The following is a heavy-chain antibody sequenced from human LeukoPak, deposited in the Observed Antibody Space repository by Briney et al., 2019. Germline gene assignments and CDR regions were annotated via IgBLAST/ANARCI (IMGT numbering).Heavy chain of an antibody. CDR1: GYTFTSYY. Sequence: GASVKVSCKASGYTFTSYYMHWVRQAPGQGLEWMGIIDPSGGSTSYAQKFQGRVTMTTDTPTRTVYMELSSLRSEDTAVYCCARGHDDGDYGDWFDPWGQGTLVTVSS. V-gene: IGHV1-46*01. CDR3: ARGHDDGDYGDWFDP. CDR2: IDPSGGST. D-gene: IGHD4-17*01. J-gene: IGHJ5*02.